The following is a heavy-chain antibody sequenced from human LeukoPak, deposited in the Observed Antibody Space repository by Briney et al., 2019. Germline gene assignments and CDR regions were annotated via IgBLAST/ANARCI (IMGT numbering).Heavy chain of an antibody. J-gene: IGHJ3*02. CDR2: INPSGGST. D-gene: IGHD4/OR15-4a*01. Sequence: ASVKVSCKASGYTFTNYHLHWVRQAPGQGHEWMGIINPSGGSTSYAQKFQDRVTMTRDTSTSTVYMELNSLRSEDTAVYYCARATWYGGNPSGAFDIWGQGTMVTVSS. CDR1: GYTFTNYH. CDR3: ARATWYGGNPSGAFDI. V-gene: IGHV1-46*01.